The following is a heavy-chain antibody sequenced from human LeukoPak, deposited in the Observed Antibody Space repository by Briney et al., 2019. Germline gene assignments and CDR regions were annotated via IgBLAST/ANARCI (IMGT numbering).Heavy chain of an antibody. CDR1: GFTFSSYW. Sequence: GGSLRLSCAASGFTFSSYWMHWVRQAPGKGLVWVSRINSDGSITSYADSVKGRFTISRDNAKNTLYLQMNSLRAEDTAVYYCEPTYYYGSGTLNWGQGTLVTVSS. CDR3: EPTYYYGSGTLN. V-gene: IGHV3-74*01. J-gene: IGHJ4*02. D-gene: IGHD3-10*01. CDR2: INSDGSIT.